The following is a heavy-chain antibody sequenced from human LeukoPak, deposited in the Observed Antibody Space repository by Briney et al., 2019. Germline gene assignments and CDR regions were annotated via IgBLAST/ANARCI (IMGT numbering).Heavy chain of an antibody. CDR1: GFTFSSYS. D-gene: IGHD3-3*01. J-gene: IGHJ4*02. Sequence: GGSLRLSCAASGFTFSSYSMNWVRQAPGKGLEWVSSISSSSSYIYYADSVKGRFTISRDNAKNSLYLQMNSLRAEDTAVYYCARDLLRKQPVERLFFDYWSQATLLTVSS. CDR2: ISSSSSYI. CDR3: ARDLLRKQPVERLFFDY. V-gene: IGHV3-21*01.